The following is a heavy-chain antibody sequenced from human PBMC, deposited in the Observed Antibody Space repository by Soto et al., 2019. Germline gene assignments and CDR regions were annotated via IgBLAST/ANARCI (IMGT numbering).Heavy chain of an antibody. CDR1: GGSITSYY. D-gene: IGHD3-10*01. V-gene: IGHV4-59*01. CDR3: ARRWSGTDY. Sequence: QVQLQESGPRLVKPSETLSLTWTVSGGSITSYYWSWIRQPPGKTLEWIGYIHNSGGTNYNPSLQRRVTISADTSKNQFSLELTSVTASDTAVYYCARRWSGTDYWGQGIMVTVSS. CDR2: IHNSGGT. J-gene: IGHJ4*02.